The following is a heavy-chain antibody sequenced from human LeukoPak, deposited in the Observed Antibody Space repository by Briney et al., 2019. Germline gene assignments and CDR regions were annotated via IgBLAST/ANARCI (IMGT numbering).Heavy chain of an antibody. CDR3: ARRSRDGYYPDY. V-gene: IGHV4-59*08. J-gene: IGHJ4*02. D-gene: IGHD5-24*01. CDR1: GGSISSYY. CDR2: IYYSGST. Sequence: SETLSLTCTVSGGSISSYYWSWIRQPPGKGLEWIGYIYYSGSTNYNPSLKSRVTISVDTSKIQFSLKLSSVTAADTAVYYCARRSRDGYYPDYWGQGTLVTVSS.